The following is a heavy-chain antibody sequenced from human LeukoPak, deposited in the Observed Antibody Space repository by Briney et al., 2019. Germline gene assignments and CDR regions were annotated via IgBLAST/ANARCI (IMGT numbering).Heavy chain of an antibody. CDR1: GFTFSSYS. Sequence: PGGSLRLSCAASGFTFSSYSMNWVRQAPGKGLEWVSSISGSSSYIYYADSVKGRFTISRDNAKNSLYLQMNSLRAEDTAVYYCARAGVAGINFDYWGQGTLVTVSS. J-gene: IGHJ4*02. V-gene: IGHV3-21*01. CDR2: ISGSSSYI. D-gene: IGHD6-19*01. CDR3: ARAGVAGINFDY.